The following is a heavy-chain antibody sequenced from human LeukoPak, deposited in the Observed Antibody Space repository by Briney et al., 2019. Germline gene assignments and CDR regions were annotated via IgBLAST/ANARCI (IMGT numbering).Heavy chain of an antibody. CDR2: INQDGSEE. CDR3: ARDSGRFYIDY. D-gene: IGHD1-26*01. Sequence: PGGSLRLSCAASGFTFSHYWMTWVRQAPGKGLEWVANINQDGSEEFYVDSLKGRFTISRDNAKNSLYLQINSLRADDTAIYYSARDSGRFYIDYWGQGTLVTVSS. CDR1: GFTFSHYW. J-gene: IGHJ4*02. V-gene: IGHV3-7*03.